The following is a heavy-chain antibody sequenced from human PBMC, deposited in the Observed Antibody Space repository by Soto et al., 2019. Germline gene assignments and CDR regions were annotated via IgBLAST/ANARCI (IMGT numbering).Heavy chain of an antibody. J-gene: IGHJ4*02. CDR3: AKERSWYFDY. CDR2: ISYDGSNK. V-gene: IGHV3-30*18. CDR1: GFTFSSYG. Sequence: VQLVESGGGVVQPGRSLRLSCAASGFTFSSYGMHWVRQAPGKGLEWVAVISYDGSNKYYADSVKGRFTISRDNSKNTLYLQMNSLRAEDTAVYYCAKERSWYFDYWGQGTLVTVSS. D-gene: IGHD6-13*01.